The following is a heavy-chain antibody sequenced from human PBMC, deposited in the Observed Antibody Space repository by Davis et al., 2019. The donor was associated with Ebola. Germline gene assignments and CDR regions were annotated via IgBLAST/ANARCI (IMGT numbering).Heavy chain of an antibody. Sequence: ASVKVSCKASGYTFTSYAMHWVRQAPGQRLEWMGWINAGNGNTKYSQKFQGRVTITRDTSASTAYMELSSLRSEDTAVYYCARDRGTIFGVVIIGHYYYGMDVWGQGTTVTVSS. CDR1: GYTFTSYA. CDR3: ARDRGTIFGVVIIGHYYYGMDV. CDR2: INAGNGNT. J-gene: IGHJ6*02. D-gene: IGHD3-3*01. V-gene: IGHV1-3*01.